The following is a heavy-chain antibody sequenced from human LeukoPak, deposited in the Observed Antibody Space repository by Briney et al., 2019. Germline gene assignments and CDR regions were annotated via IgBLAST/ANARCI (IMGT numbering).Heavy chain of an antibody. CDR1: GCTFSSYS. CDR2: ISSSSSYI. CDR3: ARAEYSGSPKDY. Sequence: GGSLRLSCAASGCTFSSYSRNWVRQAPGKGLEWVSSISSSSSYIYYADSVKGRFTISKDNAKNSLYLQISSLRAEDTAVYYCARAEYSGSPKDYWAQGTLVTVPS. V-gene: IGHV3-21*01. J-gene: IGHJ4*02. D-gene: IGHD1-26*01.